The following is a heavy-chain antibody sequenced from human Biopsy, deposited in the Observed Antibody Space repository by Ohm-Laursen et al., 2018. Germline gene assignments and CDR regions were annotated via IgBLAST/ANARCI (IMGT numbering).Heavy chain of an antibody. V-gene: IGHV1-18*01. J-gene: IGHJ6*02. CDR3: ARDRYRWDMAAVVAAHYNEKYYALDV. D-gene: IGHD2-15*01. CDR2: ISAYNNNNT. CDR1: GYTFGNYG. Sequence: GSSVKVSCKASGYTFGNYGVSWVRQAPGQGLEWLGWISAYNNNNTNYAQNFQDRVTMTADTSTNIAYMELRSLRSDDTAIYYCARDRYRWDMAAVVAAHYNEKYYALDVWGQGTTVTVSS.